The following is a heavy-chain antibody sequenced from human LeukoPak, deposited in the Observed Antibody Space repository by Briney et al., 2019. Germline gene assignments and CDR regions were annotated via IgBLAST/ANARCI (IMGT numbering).Heavy chain of an antibody. D-gene: IGHD3-10*01. CDR3: ARQTKRFYGSGRWAPTVFDY. CDR2: INHSGST. J-gene: IGHJ4*02. Sequence: SETLSLTCAVYGGSFSGYYWSWIRQPPGKGLEWIGEINHSGSTNYNPSLKSRVTISVDTSKNQFSLKLSSVTAADTAVYYCARQTKRFYGSGRWAPTVFDYWGQGTLVTVSS. CDR1: GGSFSGYY. V-gene: IGHV4-34*01.